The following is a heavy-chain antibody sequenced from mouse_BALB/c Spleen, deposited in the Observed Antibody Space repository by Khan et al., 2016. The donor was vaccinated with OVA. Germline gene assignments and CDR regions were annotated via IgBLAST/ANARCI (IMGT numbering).Heavy chain of an antibody. D-gene: IGHD1-2*01. CDR1: GYTFTDYN. J-gene: IGHJ3*01. V-gene: IGHV1-18*01. CDR3: ARRVYFGYVFAY. CDR2: IIPNNGGT. Sequence: VRLQQSGPELVKPGASVKIPCKASGYTFTDYNMDWVKQSHGESLEWIGDIIPNNGGTIYNQKFTGKATLTVDKSSSTAFTELRSLTSEDTAVYYCARRVYFGYVFAYWGQVTLVTVSA.